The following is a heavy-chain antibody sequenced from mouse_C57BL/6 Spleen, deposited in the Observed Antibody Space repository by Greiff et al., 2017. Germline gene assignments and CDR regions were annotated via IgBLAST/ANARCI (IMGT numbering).Heavy chain of an antibody. CDR1: GYTFTGYW. CDR2: ILPGSGST. J-gene: IGHJ4*01. D-gene: IGHD2-4*01. CDR3: ARVLYYDYEGNAMDY. Sequence: QVQLQQSGAELMKPGASVKLSCKATGYTFTGYWIEWVKQRPGHGLEWIGEILPGSGSTNYNEKFKGKATFTADTSSNTAYMQLSSLTTEDTAMYYCARVLYYDYEGNAMDYWGQGTSVTVSS. V-gene: IGHV1-9*01.